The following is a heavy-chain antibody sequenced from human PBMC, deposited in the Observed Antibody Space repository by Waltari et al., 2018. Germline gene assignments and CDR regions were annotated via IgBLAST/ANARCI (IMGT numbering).Heavy chain of an antibody. D-gene: IGHD1-7*01. CDR3: ATLPIPLELWYFDL. CDR1: GVSISTRRYS. V-gene: IGHV4-39*01. J-gene: IGHJ2*01. CDR2: LHYVGSS. Sequence: QLQLQESGPGLVNPSETLSLTCTVSGVSISTRRYSWGWIRQPRGKGLDWIGSLHYVGSSYFNPSLKSRVTISVDTSKNQFSLTLTSVTAADTAVYYCATLPIPLELWYFDLWGRGTLVTVSS.